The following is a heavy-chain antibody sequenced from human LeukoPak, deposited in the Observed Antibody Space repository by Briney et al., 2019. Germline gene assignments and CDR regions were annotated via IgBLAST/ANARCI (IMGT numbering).Heavy chain of an antibody. Sequence: GGSLRLSYAASGFTLSSYAMSLVRQGPGKGLEWVSSIGSSGDITYYADSVKGRFTISRDNSKNTLYLQMNSLRAEDTAVYYCARDIDNGDYVVYWGQGTLVTVSS. J-gene: IGHJ4*02. D-gene: IGHD4-17*01. CDR2: IGSSGDIT. CDR1: GFTLSSYA. V-gene: IGHV3-23*01. CDR3: ARDIDNGDYVVY.